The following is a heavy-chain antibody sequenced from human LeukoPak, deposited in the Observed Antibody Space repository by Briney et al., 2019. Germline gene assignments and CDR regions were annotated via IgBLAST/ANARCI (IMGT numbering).Heavy chain of an antibody. D-gene: IGHD1-26*01. Sequence: SQTLPLTCTVSGGSISSGGYYWSWLRQHPGKGLEWIGYIYYSGSTYYNPSLKSRVTISVDTSKNQFSLKLSSVTAADTAVYYCARDSGGSYYYFDYWGQGTLVTVSS. CDR1: GGSISSGGYY. CDR3: ARDSGGSYYYFDY. J-gene: IGHJ4*02. CDR2: IYYSGST. V-gene: IGHV4-31*03.